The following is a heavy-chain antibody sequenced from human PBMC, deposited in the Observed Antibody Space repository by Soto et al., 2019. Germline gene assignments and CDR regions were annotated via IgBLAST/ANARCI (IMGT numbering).Heavy chain of an antibody. J-gene: IGHJ4*02. Sequence: ASVKVSCKASGYTFTSYGISWVRQAPGQGLEWMGWISAYNGNTNYAQKLQGRVTMTTDTSTSTAYMELRSLRSDDTVVYYCAREHRYNCKFDYWGQGTLVTVSS. CDR3: AREHRYNCKFDY. CDR1: GYTFTSYG. CDR2: ISAYNGNT. D-gene: IGHD1-1*01. V-gene: IGHV1-18*01.